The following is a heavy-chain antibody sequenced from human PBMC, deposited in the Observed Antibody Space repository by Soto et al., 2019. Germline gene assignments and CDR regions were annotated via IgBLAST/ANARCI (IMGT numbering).Heavy chain of an antibody. CDR3: WRGILA. CDR2: ISYGGST. Sequence: QVQLQESGPGLVKPSQTLSLTCTVSGGSINSGGYCWGWIRQHPGKGLDWIGCISYGGSTSYTPSLKSRVTISVDKSKNQSSMKLNSVTAADTAVYYCWRGILAWGQGALITVSS. J-gene: IGHJ5*02. CDR1: GGSINSGGYC. D-gene: IGHD5-18*01. V-gene: IGHV4-31*03.